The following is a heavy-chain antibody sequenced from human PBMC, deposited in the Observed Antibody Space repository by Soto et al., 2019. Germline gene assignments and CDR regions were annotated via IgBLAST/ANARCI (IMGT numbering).Heavy chain of an antibody. Sequence: PSETLSLTCTVSGGSISSYYWSWIRQPPGKGLEWIGYIYYSGSTNYNPSLKSRVTISVDTSKNQFSLHLSSVTPEDTAVYYCARVQHPAYFDNWGQGTPVTVPS. CDR3: ARVQHPAYFDN. CDR2: IYYSGST. J-gene: IGHJ4*02. CDR1: GGSISSYY. V-gene: IGHV4-59*08.